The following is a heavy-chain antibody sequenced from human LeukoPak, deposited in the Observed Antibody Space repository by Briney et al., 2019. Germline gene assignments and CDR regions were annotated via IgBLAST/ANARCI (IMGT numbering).Heavy chain of an antibody. CDR2: IIPIFGTA. CDR3: AREEIAVAGYVDY. J-gene: IGHJ4*02. Sequence: SVKVSCKASGGTFSSYAISWVRQAPGQGLEWMGRIIPIFGTANYAQKFQGRVTITTDESTSTAYMELSSLRSEDTAAYYCAREEIAVAGYVDYWGQGTLVTVSS. D-gene: IGHD6-19*01. V-gene: IGHV1-69*05. CDR1: GGTFSSYA.